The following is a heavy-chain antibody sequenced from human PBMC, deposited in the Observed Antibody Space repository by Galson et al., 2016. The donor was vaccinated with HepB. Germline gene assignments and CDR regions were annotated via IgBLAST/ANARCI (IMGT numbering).Heavy chain of an antibody. J-gene: IGHJ6*02. V-gene: IGHV4-61*05. Sequence: SETLSLTCTVSGGSISSSSYYWGWIRQPPGKGLEWIGYIYYRGGSNYIPSLRSRVTISVDTSKNQFSLKVNSVTAADTAVYYCARVTIGWHGPSGLDVWGRGTTVTVSS. D-gene: IGHD5-24*01. CDR2: IYYRGGS. CDR1: GGSISSSSYY. CDR3: ARVTIGWHGPSGLDV.